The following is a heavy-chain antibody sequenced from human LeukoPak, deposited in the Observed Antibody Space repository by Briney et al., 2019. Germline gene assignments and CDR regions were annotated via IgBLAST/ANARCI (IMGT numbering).Heavy chain of an antibody. V-gene: IGHV3-53*01. CDR1: GFTVSSNY. CDR2: TYSGGST. CDR3: AKAVGGNFDY. Sequence: GGSLRLSCAASGFTVSSNYMSWIRQAPGKGLEWVSVTYSGGSTYYADSVKGRFTISRDNSKNTLYLQMNSLRAEDTAVYYCAKAVGGNFDYWGQGTLVTVSS. D-gene: IGHD2-15*01. J-gene: IGHJ4*02.